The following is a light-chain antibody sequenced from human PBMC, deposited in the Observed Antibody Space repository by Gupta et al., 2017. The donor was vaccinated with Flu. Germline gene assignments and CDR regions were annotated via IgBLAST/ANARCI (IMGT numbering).Light chain of an antibody. CDR3: MQGAHWPWA. Sequence: DVVMTQSPLSLAVTLGQSASISCRPSQGLVYSDGNTYLHWFQQRPGQSPRRLIYLVSKRDSGVPDRFSGSGSGTDFTLKISRVEAEDVGVYFCMQGAHWPWAFGQGTKLEIK. J-gene: IGKJ1*01. CDR1: QGLVYSDGNTY. V-gene: IGKV2-30*01. CDR2: LVS.